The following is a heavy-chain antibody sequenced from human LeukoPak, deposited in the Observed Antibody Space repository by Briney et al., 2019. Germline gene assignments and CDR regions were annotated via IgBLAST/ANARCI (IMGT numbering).Heavy chain of an antibody. CDR3: AKDPQLWLEPFDY. CDR1: GFTFSSYA. V-gene: IGHV3-23*01. J-gene: IGHJ4*02. Sequence: GGPLRLSCAASGFTFSSYAMSWVRQAPGKGLEWVSAISGSGGSTYYADSVKGRFTISRDNSKNTLYLQMNSLRAEDTAVYYCAKDPQLWLEPFDYWGQGTLVTVSS. CDR2: ISGSGGST. D-gene: IGHD5-18*01.